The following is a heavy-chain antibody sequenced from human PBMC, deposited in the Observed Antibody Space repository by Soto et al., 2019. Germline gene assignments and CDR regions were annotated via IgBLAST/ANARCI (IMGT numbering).Heavy chain of an antibody. CDR2: LYDVDGS. D-gene: IGHD1-1*01. CDR1: GFTFDDYA. J-gene: IGHJ3*01. CDR3: ATWHEREHAYDV. V-gene: IGHV3-53*01. Sequence: PGGSLRLSCAASGFTFDDYAMHWVRQAPGKGLEWVSALYDVDGSFYSDSVKGRFTTSSDSSKTTVYLQMNDLRPADTAVYYCATWHEREHAYDVWGQGTTVTVSS.